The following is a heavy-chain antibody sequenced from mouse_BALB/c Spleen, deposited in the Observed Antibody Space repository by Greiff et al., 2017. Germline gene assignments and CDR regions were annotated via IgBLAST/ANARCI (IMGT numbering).Heavy chain of an antibody. CDR3: ARFYAAWFAY. J-gene: IGHJ3*01. V-gene: IGHV5-6-5*01. D-gene: IGHD2-3*01. CDR1: GFTFSSYA. CDR2: ISSGGST. Sequence: DVMLVESGGGLVKPGGSLKLSCAASGFTFSSYAMSWVRQTPEKRLEWVASISSGGSTYYPDSVKGRFTISRDNAKNTLYLEMSSLRSEDTAMYYCARFYAAWFAYWGQGTLVTVSA.